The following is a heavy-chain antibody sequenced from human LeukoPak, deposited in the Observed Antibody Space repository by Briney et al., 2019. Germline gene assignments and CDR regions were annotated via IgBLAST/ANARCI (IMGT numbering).Heavy chain of an antibody. CDR1: GYTFSNFG. Sequence: ASMRVSCKTSGYTFSNFGINWVRQAPGQGLEWMGWISGNNDNPNYGQKFQGRFTVTTDSSTSTAYMELRNLTFDDTAVYYCARDGTSADDYWGQGTLVTVSS. D-gene: IGHD1-26*01. CDR2: ISGNNDNP. V-gene: IGHV1-18*01. J-gene: IGHJ4*02. CDR3: ARDGTSADDY.